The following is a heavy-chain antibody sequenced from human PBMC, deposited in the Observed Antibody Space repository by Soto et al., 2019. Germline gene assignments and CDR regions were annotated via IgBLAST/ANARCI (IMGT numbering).Heavy chain of an antibody. CDR3: ARDLPITGTRSHAFDI. CDR1: GGSISSGGYY. Sequence: SETLSLTCTVSGGSISSGGYYWSWIRQHPGKGLEWIGFIFCSGSTYYNPSLKSRVTISVDTSKNQFSLKLSSVTAADTAVYYCARDLPITGTRSHAFDIWGQGTMVTVSS. D-gene: IGHD1-20*01. J-gene: IGHJ3*02. CDR2: IFCSGST. V-gene: IGHV4-31*03.